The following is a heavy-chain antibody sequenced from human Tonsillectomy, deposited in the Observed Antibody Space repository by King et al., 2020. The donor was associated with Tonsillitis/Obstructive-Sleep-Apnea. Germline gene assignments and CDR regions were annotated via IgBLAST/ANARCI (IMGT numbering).Heavy chain of an antibody. D-gene: IGHD2-2*01. CDR3: ARVYCTSTSCFYWYFDL. CDR2: INSDGTST. J-gene: IGHJ2*01. Sequence: QLVESGGGLVQPGGSLRLSCAASDFTFSTYWMHWVRQVPGKGLVWVSRINSDGTSTTYADSVKGRFTIFRDNAKNTVYLQMNSLRAEDTAVYYCARVYCTSTSCFYWYFDLWGRGTLVTVSP. CDR1: DFTFSTYW. V-gene: IGHV3-74*01.